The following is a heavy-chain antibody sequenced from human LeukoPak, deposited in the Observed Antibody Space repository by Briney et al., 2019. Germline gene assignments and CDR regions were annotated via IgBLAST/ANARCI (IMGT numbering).Heavy chain of an antibody. CDR3: ARESGDYFDY. Sequence: PGGSLRLSCAASGFTFSSYSMNWVRQARGKGLEWVSSISSSSSYIYYADSVKGRFTISRDNAKNSLYLQMNSLRAEDTAVYYCARESGDYFDYWGQGTLVTVSS. V-gene: IGHV3-21*01. D-gene: IGHD4-17*01. CDR2: ISSSSSYI. CDR1: GFTFSSYS. J-gene: IGHJ4*02.